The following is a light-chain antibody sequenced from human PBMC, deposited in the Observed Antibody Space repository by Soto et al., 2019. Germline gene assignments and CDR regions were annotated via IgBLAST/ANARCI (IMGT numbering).Light chain of an antibody. CDR1: SSNIGNNY. CDR3: ATWDGSLPAEV. V-gene: IGLV1-51*01. Sequence: QSVLTQPPSVSAAPGQKVTISCSGSSSNIGNNYVSWYQQLLGTAPKLLIYDNNKRPSGIPDRFSGSKSGTSGTLDITGLQTGDEADYYCATWDGSLPAEVFGGGTKLTVL. J-gene: IGLJ2*01. CDR2: DNN.